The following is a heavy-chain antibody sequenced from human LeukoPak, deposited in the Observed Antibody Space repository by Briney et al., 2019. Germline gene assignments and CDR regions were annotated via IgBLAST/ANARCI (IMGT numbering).Heavy chain of an antibody. D-gene: IGHD4-17*01. CDR2: ISWNSGSI. Sequence: PGGSLRLSCAASGFTFDDYAMHWVRQAPGKGLEWVSGISWNSGSIGYADSVKGRFTISRDNAKNSLYLQMNSLRAEDTALYYCAKVYGETGSYFDYWGQGTLVTVSS. J-gene: IGHJ4*02. V-gene: IGHV3-9*01. CDR1: GFTFDDYA. CDR3: AKVYGETGSYFDY.